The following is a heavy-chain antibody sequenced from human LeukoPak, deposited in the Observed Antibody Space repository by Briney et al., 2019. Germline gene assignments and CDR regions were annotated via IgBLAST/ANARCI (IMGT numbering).Heavy chain of an antibody. CDR3: ARDRNSVSSNNWFDP. V-gene: IGHV3-30-3*01. CDR1: GFTFNNYA. J-gene: IGHJ5*02. CDR2: ISYDGGKE. D-gene: IGHD6-6*01. Sequence: RGSLRLSCAASGFTFNNYALHWVRQAPGKGLEWLAVISYDGGKEYYADSVKGRFTISRDNPKNTLYLQMNSLGGEDTALYYCARDRNSVSSNNWFDPWGQGTLVTVSS.